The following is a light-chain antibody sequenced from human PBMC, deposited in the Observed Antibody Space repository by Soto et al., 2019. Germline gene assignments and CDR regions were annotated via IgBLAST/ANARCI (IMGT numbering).Light chain of an antibody. Sequence: AIQMTQSPSSLSASVGDRVTITCRASQAIRNDLGWYQQKPGKAPKLVIYGASRLQSGVPSRFSGSGSGTDFTLTISSLQPEDFATYYCLQDYNYPYTFGQGTKVDSK. V-gene: IGKV1-6*01. CDR1: QAIRND. J-gene: IGKJ2*01. CDR2: GAS. CDR3: LQDYNYPYT.